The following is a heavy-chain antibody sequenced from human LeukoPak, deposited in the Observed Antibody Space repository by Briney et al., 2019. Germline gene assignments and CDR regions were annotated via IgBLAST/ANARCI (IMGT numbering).Heavy chain of an antibody. Sequence: GGSLRLSCAASGFTFSTYDMHWVRQAPGKGLEYVSAISSNGGDTYYGNSVKGRFTISRDNSKNTLYLQMGSLRAEDMAVCYCAREDGWFDPWGQGTLVTVSS. CDR3: AREDGWFDP. V-gene: IGHV3-64*01. CDR1: GFTFSTYD. J-gene: IGHJ5*02. CDR2: ISSNGGDT.